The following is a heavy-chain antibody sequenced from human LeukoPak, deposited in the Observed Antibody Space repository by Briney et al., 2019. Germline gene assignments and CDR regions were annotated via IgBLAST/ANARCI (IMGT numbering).Heavy chain of an antibody. D-gene: IGHD6-13*01. Sequence: GGSLRLSCAASGFTFSSYGMHWVRQAPGKGLEWVAVISYDGSNKYYADSVKGRFTISRDNSKNTLYLQINSLRAEDTAVYYCARERIAAAGGFYYYYGMDVWGQGTTVTVSS. J-gene: IGHJ6*02. CDR3: ARERIAAAGGFYYYYGMDV. V-gene: IGHV3-30*03. CDR2: ISYDGSNK. CDR1: GFTFSSYG.